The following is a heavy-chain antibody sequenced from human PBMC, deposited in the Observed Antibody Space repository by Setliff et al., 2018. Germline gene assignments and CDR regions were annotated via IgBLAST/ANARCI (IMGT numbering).Heavy chain of an antibody. J-gene: IGHJ4*02. Sequence: PSETLSLTCAVYGDSFSGYFWTWIRQPPGKGLEWIGDIDQSGTTNYNPSLKSRVTISGDTSKNQFSLKLSSVTAADTAVYFCARGYYNFLSGYYTPYYFYYWGQGSLVTVSS. CDR2: IDQSGTT. D-gene: IGHD3-3*01. CDR1: GDSFSGYF. V-gene: IGHV4-34*01. CDR3: ARGYYNFLSGYYTPYYFYY.